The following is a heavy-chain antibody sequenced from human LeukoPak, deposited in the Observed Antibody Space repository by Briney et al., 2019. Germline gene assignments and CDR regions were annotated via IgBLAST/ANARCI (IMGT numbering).Heavy chain of an antibody. Sequence: PGGSLRLSCAASGFTFDDYGMSWVRQAPGKGLEWVSGINWNGGSTGYADPVKGRFTISRDNAKNSLYLQMNSLRAEDTALYYCARFYPYSSGWYAGISDYYYMDVWGKGTTVTVSS. CDR3: ARFYPYSSGWYAGISDYYYMDV. CDR2: INWNGGST. D-gene: IGHD6-19*01. CDR1: GFTFDDYG. J-gene: IGHJ6*03. V-gene: IGHV3-20*04.